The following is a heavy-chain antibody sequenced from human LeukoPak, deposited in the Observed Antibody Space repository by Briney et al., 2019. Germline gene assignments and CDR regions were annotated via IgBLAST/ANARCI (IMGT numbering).Heavy chain of an antibody. CDR2: ISWNSGSI. J-gene: IGHJ4*02. CDR3: AKDIFPGIAAAGAMDY. D-gene: IGHD6-13*01. CDR1: GFTFDDYA. Sequence: GGSLRLSCAASGFTFDDYAMHWVRQAPGKGLEWVSGISWNSGSIGCADSVKGRFTISRDSAKNSLYLQMNSLRAEDTALYYCAKDIFPGIAAAGAMDYWGLGTLGTVSS. V-gene: IGHV3-9*01.